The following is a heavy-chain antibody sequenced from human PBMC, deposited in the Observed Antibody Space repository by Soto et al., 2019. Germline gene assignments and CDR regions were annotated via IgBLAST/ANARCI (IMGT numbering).Heavy chain of an antibody. V-gene: IGHV3-33*01. CDR3: ARRVPLEYYDSSGSPTDY. J-gene: IGHJ4*02. CDR1: GFTFSSYG. Sequence: PGVSLRLSCAASGFTFSSYGMHWVRQAPGKGLEWVAVIWYDGSNKYYADSVKGRFTISRDNSKNTLYLQMNSLRAEDTAVYYCARRVPLEYYDSSGSPTDYWGQGTLVTVSS. D-gene: IGHD3-22*01. CDR2: IWYDGSNK.